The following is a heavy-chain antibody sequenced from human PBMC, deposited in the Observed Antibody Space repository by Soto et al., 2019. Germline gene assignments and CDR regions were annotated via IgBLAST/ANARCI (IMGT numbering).Heavy chain of an antibody. CDR3: XRTYYYGSGSYSNWFDP. V-gene: IGHV4-39*01. CDR1: GGSISGSSYH. CDR2: IYYSGST. J-gene: IGHJ5*02. D-gene: IGHD3-10*01. Sequence: PSETLSLTCTVSGGSISGSSYHWGWIRQPPGKGLEWIGSIYYSGSTYYNPSLKSRVTISVDTSKNQFSLKLSSVTAADTAVYYCXRTYYYGSGSYSNWFDPWGQGTLVTVSS.